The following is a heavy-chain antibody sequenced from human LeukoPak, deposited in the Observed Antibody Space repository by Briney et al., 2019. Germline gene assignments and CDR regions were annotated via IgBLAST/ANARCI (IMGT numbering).Heavy chain of an antibody. CDR2: IWFDGTEGPDK. V-gene: IGHV3-33*06. CDR3: AKEAGSGWRYFDN. J-gene: IGHJ4*02. Sequence: GGSLRLSCAASGFTFRTFAMDWVRQAPGKGLEWVAAIWFDGTEGPDKNYADSVRGRFLISRDDSKNTLFLQMNNLRAEDTAVYYCAKEAGSGWRYFDNWGQGTLVTVSS. D-gene: IGHD6-19*01. CDR1: GFTFRTFA.